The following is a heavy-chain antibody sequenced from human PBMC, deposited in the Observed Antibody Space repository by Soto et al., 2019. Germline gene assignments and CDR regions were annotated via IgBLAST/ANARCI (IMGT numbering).Heavy chain of an antibody. CDR3: ARGYCSSTSCYRYGMDV. V-gene: IGHV1-18*04. CDR1: GYTFTSYG. D-gene: IGHD2-2*01. Sequence: ASVKVSCKASGYTFTSYGISWVRQAPGQGLEWMGWISAYNGNTNYVQKLQGRVTMTTDTSTSTAYMELRSLRSDDTAVYYCARGYCSSTSCYRYGMDVWGQGTTVTVSS. CDR2: ISAYNGNT. J-gene: IGHJ6*02.